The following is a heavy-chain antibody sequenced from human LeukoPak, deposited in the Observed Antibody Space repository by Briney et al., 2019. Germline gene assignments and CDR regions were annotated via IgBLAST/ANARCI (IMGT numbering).Heavy chain of an antibody. V-gene: IGHV3-15*01. D-gene: IGHD3-22*01. Sequence: GESLRLACSASGFSLNYAWMSWVRQAPGKGLEWVGRIKRKTDGRTLEYAAPEKSRSNISRDDSKNVVYLLMNCLKREDTAVYYCTTSYYDSSGLRVWGQGTLVTV. CDR3: TTSYYDSSGLRV. J-gene: IGHJ4*02. CDR2: IKRKTDGRTL. CDR1: GFSLNYAW.